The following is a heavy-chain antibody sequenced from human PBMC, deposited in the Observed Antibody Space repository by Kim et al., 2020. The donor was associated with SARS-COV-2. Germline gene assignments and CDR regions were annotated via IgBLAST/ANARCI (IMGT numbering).Heavy chain of an antibody. CDR3: ALKGSFGSGY. D-gene: IGHD3-3*01. CDR1: GVAFSNYA. V-gene: IGHV3-23*01. CDR2: VSVDGGKT. Sequence: GGSLRLSCVVSGVAFSNYAMTWVRQAPGKGLEWVADVSVDGGKTDYADSVKGRFSISRDNSKSTLYLHMHSLRDADTAMYYCALKGSFGSGYGGQGTLVPVSS. J-gene: IGHJ4*02.